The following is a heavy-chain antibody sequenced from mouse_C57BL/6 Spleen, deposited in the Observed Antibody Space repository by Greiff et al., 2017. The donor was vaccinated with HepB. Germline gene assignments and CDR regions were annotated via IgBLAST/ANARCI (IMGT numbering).Heavy chain of an antibody. Sequence: EVQLQESEGGLVQPGSSMKLSCTASGFTFSDYYMAWVRQVPEKGLEWVANINYDGSSTYYLDSLKSRFIISRDNAKNILYLQMSSLKSEDTATYYGARDRNYGNPYWYFDVWGTGTTVTVAS. CDR2: INYDGSST. D-gene: IGHD2-1*01. V-gene: IGHV5-16*01. CDR3: ARDRNYGNPYWYFDV. J-gene: IGHJ1*03. CDR1: GFTFSDYY.